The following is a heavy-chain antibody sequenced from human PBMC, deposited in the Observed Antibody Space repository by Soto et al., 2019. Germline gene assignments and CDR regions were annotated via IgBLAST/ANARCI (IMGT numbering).Heavy chain of an antibody. V-gene: IGHV4-34*01. D-gene: IGHD2-2*01. CDR1: GGSFSGYY. CDR2: INHSGST. J-gene: IGHJ6*02. Sequence: SETLSLTCAVYGGSFSGYYWSWIRQPPGKGLEWIGEINHSGSTNYNPSLKSRVTISVDTSKNQFSLKLSSVTAADTAVYYCASRYCSSTRSHNKTLPNYYYYGLDVWGQGTTVTVSS. CDR3: ASRYCSSTRSHNKTLPNYYYYGLDV.